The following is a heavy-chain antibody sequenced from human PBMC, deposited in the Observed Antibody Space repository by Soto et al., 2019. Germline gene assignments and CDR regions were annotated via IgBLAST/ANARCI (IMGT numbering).Heavy chain of an antibody. Sequence: EVQLVESGGGSVQPGRSLRLSCVASGFTFESYVMHWVRQVPGKGLEWVLGISWNSGSIGYEDSVKGRFTISRDNAQKSLYLEMNSLRVEDTAFYYCVKDIHEQWLVSHFEYWGQGALVTVSS. J-gene: IGHJ4*02. CDR3: VKDIHEQWLVSHFEY. CDR1: GFTFESYV. V-gene: IGHV3-9*01. D-gene: IGHD6-19*01. CDR2: ISWNSGSI.